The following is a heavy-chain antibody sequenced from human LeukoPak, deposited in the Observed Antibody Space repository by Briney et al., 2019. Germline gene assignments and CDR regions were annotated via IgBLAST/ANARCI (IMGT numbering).Heavy chain of an antibody. CDR2: INHSGST. J-gene: IGHJ4*02. CDR1: GGSFSGYY. D-gene: IGHD6-19*01. CDR3: ASSSSTADY. V-gene: IGHV4-34*01. Sequence: SETLSLTCAVYGGSFSGYYWSWIRRPPGKGLEWIGEINHSGSTNYNPSLKSRVTISVDTSKNQFSLKLSSVTAADTAVYYCASSSSTADYWGQGTLVTVSS.